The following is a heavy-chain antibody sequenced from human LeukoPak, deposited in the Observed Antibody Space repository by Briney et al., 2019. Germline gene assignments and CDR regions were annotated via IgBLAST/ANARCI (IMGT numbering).Heavy chain of an antibody. CDR2: IYTSGST. V-gene: IGHV4-61*02. CDR3: ARAGYGDSDFDY. D-gene: IGHD4-17*01. J-gene: IGHJ4*02. CDR1: GGSISSGSYY. Sequence: KPSETLSLTCTVSGGSISSGSYYWSWIRQPAGKGLEWIGRIYTSGSTNYNPSLKSRVTISLDTSKNQFSLKLSSVTAADTAVYYCARAGYGDSDFDYWGQGTLVTVSS.